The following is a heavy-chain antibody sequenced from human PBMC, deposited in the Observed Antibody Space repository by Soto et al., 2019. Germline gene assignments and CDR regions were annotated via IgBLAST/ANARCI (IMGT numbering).Heavy chain of an antibody. CDR1: GYTFTGYY. CDR3: ARGRSWYSSGWSTNDAFDI. D-gene: IGHD6-19*01. J-gene: IGHJ3*02. V-gene: IGHV1-8*02. Sequence: GASVKVSCKASGYTFTGYYMHWVRQAPGQGLEWMGWINPNSGNTGYAQKFQGRVTMTRNTSISTAYMELSSLRSEDTAVYYCARGRSWYSSGWSTNDAFDIWGQGTMVTVSS. CDR2: INPNSGNT.